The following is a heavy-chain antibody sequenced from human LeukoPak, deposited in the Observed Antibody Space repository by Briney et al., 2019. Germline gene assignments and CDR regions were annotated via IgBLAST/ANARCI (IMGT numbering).Heavy chain of an antibody. D-gene: IGHD5-18*01. Sequence: GGSLRLSCGASGFTFSSYEMNWVRQARGKGLEWVSYISNSGSTIFYADSVKGRFTISRDNAKNSLYLQMNSLRAEDTAVYYCARGDTTMDFDYWGQGTLVTVSS. J-gene: IGHJ4*02. CDR3: ARGDTTMDFDY. CDR2: ISNSGSTI. CDR1: GFTFSSYE. V-gene: IGHV3-48*03.